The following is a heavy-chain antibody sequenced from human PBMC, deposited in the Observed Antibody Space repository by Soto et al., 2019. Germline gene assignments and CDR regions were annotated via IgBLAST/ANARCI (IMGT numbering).Heavy chain of an antibody. Sequence: SETLSLTCTFSGGSISSGGYYWSWIRQHPGKGLEWIGYIYYSGSTYYNPSLKSRVTISVDTSKNQFSLKLSSVTAADTAVEDCARDRGIAAFDDPGQGTPVTVAS. J-gene: IGHJ4*02. D-gene: IGHD6-13*01. CDR3: ARDRGIAAFDD. V-gene: IGHV4-31*03. CDR2: IYYSGST. CDR1: GGSISSGGYY.